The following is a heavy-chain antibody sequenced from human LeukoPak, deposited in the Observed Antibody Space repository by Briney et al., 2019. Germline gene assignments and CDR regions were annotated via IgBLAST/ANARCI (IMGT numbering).Heavy chain of an antibody. V-gene: IGHV3-21*01. J-gene: IGHJ6*02. CDR1: GFTFSSYS. CDR3: ARDIRWDGSYRALYYCYGMDV. Sequence: GGSLRLSCAASGFTFSSYSMNWVRQAPGKGLEWVSSISSSSSYIYYADSVKGRFTISRDNAKNSLYLQMNSLRAEDTAVYYCARDIRWDGSYRALYYCYGMDVWGQGTTVTVSS. CDR2: ISSSSSYI. D-gene: IGHD1-26*01.